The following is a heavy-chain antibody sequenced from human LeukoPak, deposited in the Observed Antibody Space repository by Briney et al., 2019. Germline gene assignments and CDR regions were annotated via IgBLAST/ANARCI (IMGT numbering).Heavy chain of an antibody. V-gene: IGHV3-53*01. CDR2: IYSGGNT. CDR1: GFTVSSNY. D-gene: IGHD6-13*01. J-gene: IGHJ4*02. CDR3: ARCDSSSWYGIDF. Sequence: GGSLRLSCAASGFTVSSNYMGWVRQAPGKGLKWVSVIYSGGNTYYADSVKGRFTISRDNSRNTMGLQMNSLRAEDTAVYYCARCDSSSWYGIDFWGQGTLVTVSS.